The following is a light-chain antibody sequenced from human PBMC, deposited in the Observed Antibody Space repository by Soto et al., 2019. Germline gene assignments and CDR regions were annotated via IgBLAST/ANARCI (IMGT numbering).Light chain of an antibody. Sequence: ETVMTQSPGTLSVSLGERATLSCRASQSVSIHLAWYQQKPGQAPRLLIYDTSTRATGIPARFSGSGSGTDFTLTISSLEPEDFAVYYCQQRSNWPITFGQGTRLEIK. V-gene: IGKV3-11*01. CDR3: QQRSNWPIT. CDR1: QSVSIH. J-gene: IGKJ5*01. CDR2: DTS.